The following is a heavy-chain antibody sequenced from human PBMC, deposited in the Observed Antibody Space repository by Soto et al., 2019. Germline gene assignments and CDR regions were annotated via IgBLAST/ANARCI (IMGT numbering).Heavy chain of an antibody. V-gene: IGHV3-48*02. Sequence: EVQLVESGGVLVQPGGSLRLSCAASGFTFSSYSMNWVRQAPGKGLEWVSYISSSSSTIYYADSVKGRFTISRDNAYISLYLELNILRDEATAVYDCARDISVLLFGVDVWGQGTTVTVAS. J-gene: IGHJ6*02. CDR1: GFTFSSYS. CDR3: ARDISVLLFGVDV. CDR2: ISSSSSTI. D-gene: IGHD3-10*01.